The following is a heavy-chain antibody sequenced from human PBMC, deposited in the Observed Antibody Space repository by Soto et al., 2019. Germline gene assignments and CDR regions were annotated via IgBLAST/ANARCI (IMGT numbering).Heavy chain of an antibody. J-gene: IGHJ4*02. CDR2: ISYDGSNK. V-gene: IGHV3-30-3*01. CDR1: GFTFSSYA. Sequence: QVQLVESGGGVVQPGRSLRLSCAASGFTFSSYAMHWVRQAPGKGLEWVAVISYDGSNKYYADSVKGRFTISRDNSKNTLYLQMNSLRAEDTAVYYCARDQSGTGPAFDYWGQGTLVTVSS. D-gene: IGHD1-1*01. CDR3: ARDQSGTGPAFDY.